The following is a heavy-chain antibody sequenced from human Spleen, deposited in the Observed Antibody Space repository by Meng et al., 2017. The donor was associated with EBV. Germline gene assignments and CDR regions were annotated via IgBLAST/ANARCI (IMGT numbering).Heavy chain of an antibody. CDR3: ARPFPSWQSPRLDPFGA. CDR1: GASISSFNY. D-gene: IGHD6-19*01. Sequence: QLQLRRAAPGQAKVSATLPPTWTCSGASISSFNYWGGVRQPPGRGRECIGSVHYTGSTYYSPSLKSRVTVSVDTSKTQFSLRLTSVTAADTAVYYCARPFPSWQSPRLDPFGAWGQGTLVTVSS. CDR2: VHYTGST. J-gene: IGHJ5*02. V-gene: IGHV4-39*01.